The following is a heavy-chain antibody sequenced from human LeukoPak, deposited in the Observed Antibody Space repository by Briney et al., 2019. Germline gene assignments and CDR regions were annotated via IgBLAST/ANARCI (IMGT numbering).Heavy chain of an antibody. Sequence: GESLRLSCAASGFTFTTYWMSWVRQAPGKGLKGVANIKQEGTEKYYVDSVKGRFTISRDNAKNSLYLQMNSLRVEDTAVYYCAKVAKYYYGSETYYFFEHWGQGTPVTASS. CDR2: IKQEGTEK. D-gene: IGHD3-10*01. V-gene: IGHV3-7*01. CDR3: AKVAKYYYGSETYYFFEH. CDR1: GFTFTTYW. J-gene: IGHJ4*02.